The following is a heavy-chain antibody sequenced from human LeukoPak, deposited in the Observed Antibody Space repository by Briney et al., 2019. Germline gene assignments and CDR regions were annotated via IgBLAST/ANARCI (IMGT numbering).Heavy chain of an antibody. J-gene: IGHJ4*02. V-gene: IGHV3-30*04. D-gene: IGHD6-19*01. CDR1: AFTFSTYS. CDR2: ISYDGPNK. CDR3: ARGLRIAVADNIDY. Sequence: TGGSLRLSCAASAFTFSTYSMHWVRQAPGKGLEWVAAISYDGPNKNYADSVKGRFTISRDNSKNTLYLQMNSLRAEDTAVYYCARGLRIAVADNIDYWGQGTLVTVSS.